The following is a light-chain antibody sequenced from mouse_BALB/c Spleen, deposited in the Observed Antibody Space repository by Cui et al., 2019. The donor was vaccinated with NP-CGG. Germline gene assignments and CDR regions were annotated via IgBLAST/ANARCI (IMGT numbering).Light chain of an antibody. V-gene: IGLV1*01. CDR2: GTN. Sequence: QVVLPQESDLTTSPGETVTLTCRSSTGSVTTSNYANWVQEKPDHLFTGLIGGTNNRAPGVPARFSRSLIGEKAALTITGAQTEDEAIYFCALWYSNHWVFGGGTKLTVL. CDR1: TGSVTTSNY. CDR3: ALWYSNHWV. J-gene: IGLJ1*01.